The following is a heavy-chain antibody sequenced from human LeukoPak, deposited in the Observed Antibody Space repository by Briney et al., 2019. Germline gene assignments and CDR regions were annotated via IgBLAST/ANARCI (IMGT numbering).Heavy chain of an antibody. V-gene: IGHV4-39*07. CDR1: GGSISSSSYY. D-gene: IGHD6-6*01. Sequence: SETLPLTCTVSGGSISSSSYYWGWIRQPPGKGLEWIGEINHSGSTSYNPSLKSRVTISVDTSKNQFSLKLSSVTAADTAIYYCARDFSSSSTVYYYYYMDVWGKGTTVTVSS. J-gene: IGHJ6*03. CDR2: INHSGST. CDR3: ARDFSSSSTVYYYYYMDV.